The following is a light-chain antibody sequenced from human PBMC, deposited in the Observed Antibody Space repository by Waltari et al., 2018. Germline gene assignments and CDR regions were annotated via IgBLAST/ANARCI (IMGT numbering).Light chain of an antibody. CDR1: QGFSNY. Sequence: DIQMTQSPPSLSASVGDRVTIPCRSSQGFSNYLAWYQQNPGKVPKLLRYAASTLQSGVPSRFSGSGSGTDFTLTISSLQPEDVATYYCQKYNGAPYTFGQGTRLEIK. CDR2: AAS. V-gene: IGKV1-27*01. J-gene: IGKJ2*01. CDR3: QKYNGAPYT.